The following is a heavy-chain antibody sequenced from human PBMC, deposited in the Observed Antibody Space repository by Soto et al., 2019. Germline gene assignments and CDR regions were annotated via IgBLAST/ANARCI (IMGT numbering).Heavy chain of an antibody. CDR2: ITVGTGNT. D-gene: IGHD3-22*01. CDR1: GDTFTTYD. CDR3: AAGDSSGYYGG. J-gene: IGHJ4*02. Sequence: SVKVSCKASGDTFTTYDINWVRQATGQRLEWIGWITVGTGNTNYAQKFQERVTITRDMSTSTAYMELSNLRSEDTAVYYCAAGDSSGYYGGWGQGTQVTVSS. V-gene: IGHV1-58*02.